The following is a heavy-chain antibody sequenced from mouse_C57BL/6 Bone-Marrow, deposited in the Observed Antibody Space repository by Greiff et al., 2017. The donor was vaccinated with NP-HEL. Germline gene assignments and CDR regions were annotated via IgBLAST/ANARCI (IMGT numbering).Heavy chain of an antibody. Sequence: QVQLQQPGAELVKPGTSVKLSCKSSGYTFTSYWMHWVKQRPGQGLEWIGNINPCNGGTNYNEKFKGKATLTVDKSSSTAYMQLSSLTSDDTAVYNCAREGRWVRRCYWYVDGGDTGTTVTVSS. CDR1: GYTFTSYW. V-gene: IGHV1-53*01. J-gene: IGHJ1*03. CDR2: INPCNGGT. CDR3: AREGRWVRRCYWYVDG. D-gene: IGHD2-2*01.